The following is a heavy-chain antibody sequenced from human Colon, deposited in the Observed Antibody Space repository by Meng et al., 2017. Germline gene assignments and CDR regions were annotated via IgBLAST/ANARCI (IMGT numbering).Heavy chain of an antibody. CDR1: GFTFSNYW. CDR3: ARDKRGATYDAFDI. Sequence: GGSLRLSCAASGFTFSNYWLPWVRQAPGKGLVWVSRINSEGSSTTYADSVKGRFTISRDNAKNTLYLQMKSLRAEDTAGYYCARDKRGATYDAFDIWGQGTMVTVSS. D-gene: IGHD1-26*01. J-gene: IGHJ3*02. CDR2: INSEGSST. V-gene: IGHV3-74*01.